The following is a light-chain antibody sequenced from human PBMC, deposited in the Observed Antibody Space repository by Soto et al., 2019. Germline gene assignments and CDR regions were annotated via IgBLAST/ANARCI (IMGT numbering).Light chain of an antibody. V-gene: IGKV3-20*01. CDR3: QHYVEGTPIT. J-gene: IGKJ5*01. CDR2: GAS. CDR1: QNLSRYF. Sequence: EVVLTQSPGTLSLSPGDRASLSFRASQNLSRYFLAWYQHKPGQAPRLLISGASSRATGIPDRFIGSGSGTDFTLTISRLEPDDFALYYCQHYVEGTPITFGQGTRLEIK.